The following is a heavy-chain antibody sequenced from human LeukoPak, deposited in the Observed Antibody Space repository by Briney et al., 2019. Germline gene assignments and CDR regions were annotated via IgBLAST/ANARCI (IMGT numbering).Heavy chain of an antibody. D-gene: IGHD1-1*01. Sequence: SETLSLTCAVYGGSFSGYYWSWIRQPPGKGLEWIGEINHSGSTNYNPSLKSRVIISIDTSKNQFSLKLSSVTAADTADYYCARLLPRTGTTAYYFHNDMDGWGKGTTVT. CDR1: GGSFSGYY. CDR3: ARLLPRTGTTAYYFHNDMDG. V-gene: IGHV4-34*01. J-gene: IGHJ6*03. CDR2: INHSGST.